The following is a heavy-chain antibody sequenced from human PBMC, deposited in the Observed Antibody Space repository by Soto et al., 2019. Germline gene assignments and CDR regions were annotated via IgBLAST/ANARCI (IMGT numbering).Heavy chain of an antibody. J-gene: IGHJ6*02. D-gene: IGHD4-17*01. CDR2: IYYTGST. V-gene: IGHV4-31*03. CDR3: ARDDSFYGEPGYGMNV. Sequence: QVQLQESGPGLVEASQTLSLTCTVSGATISSGGFYWSWIRQRPGKGLEWIGHIYYTGSTHYNPSLNSRVTISVDMSRNQFSLKLRSVTAADTAKYFCARDDSFYGEPGYGMNVWGQGTTVTVSS. CDR1: GATISSGGFY.